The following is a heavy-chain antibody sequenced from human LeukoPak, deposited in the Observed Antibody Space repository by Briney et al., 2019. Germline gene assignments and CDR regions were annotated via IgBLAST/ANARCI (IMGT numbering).Heavy chain of an antibody. D-gene: IGHD6-6*01. J-gene: IGHJ4*02. Sequence: GGSLRLSCAASGFTFSSYGMHWDRQAPGKGLEWVAVISYDGSNKYYADSVKGRFTISRDNSKNTLYLQMSSLRAEDTAVYYCAKDQSWRIAARSSWPDYWGQGTLVTVSS. CDR2: ISYDGSNK. CDR3: AKDQSWRIAARSSWPDY. V-gene: IGHV3-30*18. CDR1: GFTFSSYG.